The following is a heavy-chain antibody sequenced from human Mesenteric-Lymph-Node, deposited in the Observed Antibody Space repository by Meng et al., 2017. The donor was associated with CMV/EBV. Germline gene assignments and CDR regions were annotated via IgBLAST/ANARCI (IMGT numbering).Heavy chain of an antibody. CDR3: ARGGYYDPFY. Sequence: GESLKISCAASGFTFRSYEMNWVRQAPGKGLEWVSYITSSGSNRYYADSVKGRFTISRDNAKNSLYLQMNSLRVEDTAVYYCARGGYYDPFYWGQGTLVTVSS. J-gene: IGHJ4*02. CDR1: GFTFRSYE. V-gene: IGHV3-48*03. D-gene: IGHD3-22*01. CDR2: ITSSGSNR.